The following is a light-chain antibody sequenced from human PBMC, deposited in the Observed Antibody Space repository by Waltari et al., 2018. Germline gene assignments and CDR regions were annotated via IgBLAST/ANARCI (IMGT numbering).Light chain of an antibody. CDR2: TNN. CDR1: SSNIGNNI. Sequence: QSVVNQPPSASGTPGQRITISCSGSSSNIGNNIFSWYQILTGRAPRLLIYTNNQRPSGVPDRFSGSKSGTSASLTISGLQSEDEADYYCASWDDTLNGVVFGGGTKLTVL. J-gene: IGLJ2*01. V-gene: IGLV1-44*01. CDR3: ASWDDTLNGVV.